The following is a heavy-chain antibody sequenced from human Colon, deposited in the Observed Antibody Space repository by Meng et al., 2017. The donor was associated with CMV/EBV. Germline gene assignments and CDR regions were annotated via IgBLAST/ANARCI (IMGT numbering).Heavy chain of an antibody. Sequence: SETLSLTCGLSGGSLRGYYWSWIRQSPGKGLEWIGVINDFGTINYNPSVRSRVTISLDKSKNQYSLKLISVTAADTAVYYCARGGGFIHGLIANFDSWGQGTPVTVSS. J-gene: IGHJ4*02. CDR3: ARGGGFIHGLIANFDS. D-gene: IGHD3-16*02. CDR1: GGSLRGYY. V-gene: IGHV4-34*01. CDR2: INDFGTI.